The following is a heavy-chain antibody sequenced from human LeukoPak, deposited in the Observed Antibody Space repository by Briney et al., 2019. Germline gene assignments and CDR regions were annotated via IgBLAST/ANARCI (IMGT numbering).Heavy chain of an antibody. D-gene: IGHD2-21*01. J-gene: IGHJ4*02. CDR1: GIIMTKYW. V-gene: IGHV3-7*01. CDR3: AKDLGLRGIYGPRGGKTIDY. Sequence: GGSLRLSCAASGIIMTKYWMTWVRQVPGKGLEWVATIKQDGSEKYYVDSVKGRFTISRDNSKNTLYLQMNSLRAEDTALYYCAKDLGLRGIYGPRGGKTIDYWGQGTLVTVSS. CDR2: IKQDGSEK.